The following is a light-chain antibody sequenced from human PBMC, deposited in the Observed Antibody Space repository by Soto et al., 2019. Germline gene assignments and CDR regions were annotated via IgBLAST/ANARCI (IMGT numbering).Light chain of an antibody. CDR2: KAS. Sequence: DIPMTQSPGTRSASAGEGGTITFLASQTISSWLAWYQQKPGKAPKLLIYKASTLKSGVPSRFSGSGSGTEFTLTISGLQPDDFATYYCQHYNSYSEAFGQGTKVDIK. J-gene: IGKJ1*01. CDR1: QTISSW. CDR3: QHYNSYSEA. V-gene: IGKV1-5*03.